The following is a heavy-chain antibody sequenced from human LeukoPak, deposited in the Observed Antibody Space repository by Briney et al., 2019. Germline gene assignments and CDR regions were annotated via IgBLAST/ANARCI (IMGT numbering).Heavy chain of an antibody. V-gene: IGHV3-9*01. CDR2: ISWNSGSI. J-gene: IGHJ3*02. CDR1: GFTFDDYA. D-gene: IGHD1-1*01. CDR3: AKDPGYPSDYAFDI. Sequence: GGSLRLSCAASGFTFDDYAMRWVRQAPGKGLEWVSGISWNSGSIGYADSVKGRFTISRDNAKNSLYLQMNSLRAEDTALYYCAKDPGYPSDYAFDIWGQGTMVTVSS.